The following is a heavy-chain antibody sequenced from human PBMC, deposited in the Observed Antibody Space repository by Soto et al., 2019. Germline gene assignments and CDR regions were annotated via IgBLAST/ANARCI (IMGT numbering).Heavy chain of an antibody. CDR3: ATGGSWPQNWCDP. J-gene: IGHJ5*02. CDR2: INHSGST. V-gene: IGHV4-34*01. D-gene: IGHD6-13*01. Sequence: PSETLSLTCAVYGGSFSGYYWSWIRQPPGKGLEWIGEINHSGSTNYNPSLKSRVTISVDTSKNQFSLKLSSVTAADTAVYYCATGGSWPQNWCDPWGQGTLVT. CDR1: GGSFSGYY.